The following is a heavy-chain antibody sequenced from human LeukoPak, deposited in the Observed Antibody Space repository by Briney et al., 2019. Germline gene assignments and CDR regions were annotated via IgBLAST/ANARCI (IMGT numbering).Heavy chain of an antibody. D-gene: IGHD2-2*01. J-gene: IGHJ4*02. V-gene: IGHV3-30-3*01. CDR3: AREGRCSTTSCYYFDY. Sequence: GGSLRLSCAAAGFTFSSSAMHWVRQAPGKGLEWVAVISYDGSNKYYADSVKGRITISRDNSKNTLYLQMNSLRAEDTAVYYCAREGRCSTTSCYYFDYWGRGTLVSVSS. CDR1: GFTFSSSA. CDR2: ISYDGSNK.